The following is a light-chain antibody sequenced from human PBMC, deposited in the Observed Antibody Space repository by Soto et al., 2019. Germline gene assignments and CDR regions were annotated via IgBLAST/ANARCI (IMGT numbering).Light chain of an antibody. CDR1: SSDVGGYNY. CDR2: DVN. V-gene: IGLV2-14*01. J-gene: IGLJ1*01. CDR3: SSYTTGNIYV. Sequence: QSALTQPASVSGSPGQSITISCTGNSSDVGGYNYVSWHQQHPGKAPKLMIYDVNNRPSGVSNRFSGSKSGNTASLTISGLQAEDEADYYGSSYTTGNIYVFGTGTKLTVL.